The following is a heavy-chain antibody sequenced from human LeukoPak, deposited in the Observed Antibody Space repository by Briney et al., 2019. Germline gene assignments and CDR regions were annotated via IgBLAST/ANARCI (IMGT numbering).Heavy chain of an antibody. CDR1: GDSVSSKNAA. Sequence: SQTLSLTCAISGDSVSSKNAAWNWIRQSPSRGLEWLGRTYYRSKWYNDYAVSVKGRITIDADTSKNQFSLQLNSVTPEDTAVYYCAPYCSGGSCTGYVQYWGQGTLVTVSS. D-gene: IGHD2-15*01. J-gene: IGHJ1*01. V-gene: IGHV6-1*01. CDR2: TYYRSKWYN. CDR3: APYCSGGSCTGYVQY.